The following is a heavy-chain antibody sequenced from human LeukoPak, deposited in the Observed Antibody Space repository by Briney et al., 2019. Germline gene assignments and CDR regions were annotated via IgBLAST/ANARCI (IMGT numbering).Heavy chain of an antibody. V-gene: IGHV4-34*01. Sequence: SSETLSLTCAVYGGSFSGYYWSWIRQPPGKGLEWIGEINHSGSTNYNPSLKSRVTISVDTSKNQFSLKLSSVTAADTAVYYCARGISPIRRRGYSYGYYFDYWGQGTLVTVSS. D-gene: IGHD5-18*01. CDR1: GGSFSGYY. CDR2: INHSGST. CDR3: ARGISPIRRRGYSYGYYFDY. J-gene: IGHJ4*02.